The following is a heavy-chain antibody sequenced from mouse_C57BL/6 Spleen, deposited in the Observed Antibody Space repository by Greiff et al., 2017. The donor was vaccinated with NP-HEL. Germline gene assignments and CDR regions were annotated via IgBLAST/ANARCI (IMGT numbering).Heavy chain of an antibody. V-gene: IGHV1-18*01. J-gene: IGHJ2*01. CDR1: GYTFTDYN. D-gene: IGHD2-4*01. Sequence: EVQLQQSGPELVKPGASVKIPCKASGYTFTDYNMDWVKQSHGKRLEWIGDINPNNGGTIYTQKFKGKATLPVDKSSITAYMKLRSLTSEDTAVYYFARGDDYEDFDHWGQGTTLTV. CDR2: INPNNGGT. CDR3: ARGDDYEDFDH.